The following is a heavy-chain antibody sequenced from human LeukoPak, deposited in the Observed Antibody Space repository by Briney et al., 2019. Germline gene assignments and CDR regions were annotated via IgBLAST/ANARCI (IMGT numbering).Heavy chain of an antibody. CDR1: GGSISSYY. CDR2: IYTSGST. Sequence: SETLSLTCTVSGGSISSYYWSWIRQPAGKGLEWLGRIYTSGSTNYNPSLKSRVTMSVDTSKNQFSLKLSSVTAADTAVYYCARDLRKYYYDSSGYLRGSSAFDIWGQGTMVTVSS. J-gene: IGHJ3*02. V-gene: IGHV4-4*07. D-gene: IGHD3-22*01. CDR3: ARDLRKYYYDSSGYLRGSSAFDI.